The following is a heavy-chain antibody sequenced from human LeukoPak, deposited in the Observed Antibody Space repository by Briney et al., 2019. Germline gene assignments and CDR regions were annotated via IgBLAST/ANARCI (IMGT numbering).Heavy chain of an antibody. CDR3: ARGAVAGTEGFDY. D-gene: IGHD6-19*01. CDR1: GGSFSGYY. J-gene: IGHJ4*02. Sequence: SETLSLTCAVYGGSFSGYYWSWIRQPPGKGLEWIGEINRSGSTNYNPSLKSRVTMSVDTSKNQFSLKLSSVTAADTAVYYCARGAVAGTEGFDYWGQGTLVTVSS. V-gene: IGHV4-34*01. CDR2: INRSGST.